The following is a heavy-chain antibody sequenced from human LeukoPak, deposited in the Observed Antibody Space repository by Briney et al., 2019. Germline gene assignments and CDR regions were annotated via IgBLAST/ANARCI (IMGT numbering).Heavy chain of an antibody. CDR1: GGSISSGSYY. CDR2: IYTSGST. J-gene: IGHJ1*01. D-gene: IGHD6-6*01. CDR3: ARERSWSSSSAHFQH. V-gene: IGHV4-61*02. Sequence: SETLSLTCTVSGGSISSGSYYWSWIRQPAGKGLEWIGRIYTSGSTNYNPSLKSRVTISVDTSKNQFSLKLSSVTAADTAVYYCARERSWSSSSAHFQHWGQGTLVTVSS.